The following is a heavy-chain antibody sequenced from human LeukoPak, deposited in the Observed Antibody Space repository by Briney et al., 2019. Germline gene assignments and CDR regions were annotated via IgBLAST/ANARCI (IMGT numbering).Heavy chain of an antibody. V-gene: IGHV3-11*01. CDR1: GFTFSDYY. J-gene: IGHJ6*02. D-gene: IGHD3-16*02. CDR3: ARDHPIFISDYYGMDG. Sequence: GGSLRLSCAASGFTFSDYYMSWIRQAPGKGLEWVSYISSSGSTIFYADSVKGRFTIYRDNAKNSLYLQMNSLRAEDTAVYYCARDHPIFISDYYGMDGWGQGTTVTVSS. CDR2: ISSSGSTI.